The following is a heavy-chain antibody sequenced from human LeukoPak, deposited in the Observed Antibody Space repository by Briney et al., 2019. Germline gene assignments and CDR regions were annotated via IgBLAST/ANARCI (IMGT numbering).Heavy chain of an antibody. CDR2: IRSKAYGGTT. CDR1: EFSVGSNY. CDR3: TRDRGVYSGYDSHYFDY. Sequence: GGSLRLSCAASEFSVGSNYMTWVRQAPGKGLEWVGFIRSKAYGGTTEYAASVKGRFTLSRDDSKSIAYQQMNSLKTEDTAVYYCTRDRGVYSGYDSHYFDYWGQGTLVTVSS. V-gene: IGHV3-49*04. J-gene: IGHJ4*02. D-gene: IGHD5-12*01.